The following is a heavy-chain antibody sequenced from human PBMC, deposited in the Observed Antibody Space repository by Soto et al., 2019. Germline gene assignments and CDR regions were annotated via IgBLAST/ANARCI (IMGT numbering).Heavy chain of an antibody. J-gene: IGHJ4*02. Sequence: QVQLVQSGAEVKKPGASVKVSCKASGYTFTSYTLHWVRQAPGQRLEWMGWINTGNGNTKYSQKSQGRVTITRDTSASTANMELSSLRSEDTAVYYCARGDTMVRGVIIDYFDYWGQGTLVTVSS. D-gene: IGHD3-10*01. CDR3: ARGDTMVRGVIIDYFDY. CDR2: INTGNGNT. V-gene: IGHV1-3*04. CDR1: GYTFTSYT.